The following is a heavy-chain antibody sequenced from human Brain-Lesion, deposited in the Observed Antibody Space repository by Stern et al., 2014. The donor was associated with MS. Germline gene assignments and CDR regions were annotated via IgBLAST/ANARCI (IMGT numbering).Heavy chain of an antibody. CDR1: GYTFTGYY. J-gene: IGHJ4*02. CDR3: ATYYYDSTGYNDF. D-gene: IGHD3-22*01. CDR2: INPKSGGT. V-gene: IGHV1-2*04. Sequence: DQLVESGAEVKKPGASVKVSCKASGYTFTGYYMHWARQAPGQGLEWMGWINPKSGGTNYAQKFQGWVTMTRDTSINTAYMELSRLRSDDTAVYYCATYYYDSTGYNDFWGQGTLVTVSS.